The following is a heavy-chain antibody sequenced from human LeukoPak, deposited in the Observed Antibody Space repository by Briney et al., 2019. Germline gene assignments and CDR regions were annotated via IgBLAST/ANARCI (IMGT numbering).Heavy chain of an antibody. CDR1: GFTFSNAW. V-gene: IGHV3-15*01. CDR3: TTGPFDYYGSASYLANGMDV. CDR2: IKSKTDGGTR. Sequence: GGSLRLSCAASGFTFSNAWMSWVRQAPGKGLEWVGRIKSKTDGGTRDYTAPVKGRFSISRDDSKNTLYLQMNSLKTENTAVYYCTTGPFDYYGSASYLANGMDVWGQGTTVTVSS. J-gene: IGHJ6*02. D-gene: IGHD3-10*01.